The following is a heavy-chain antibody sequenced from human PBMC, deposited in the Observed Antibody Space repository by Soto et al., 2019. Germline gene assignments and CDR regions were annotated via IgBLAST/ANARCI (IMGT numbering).Heavy chain of an antibody. J-gene: IGHJ6*02. D-gene: IGHD6-13*01. CDR2: VNNDGTDT. Sequence: EVQLVESGGGLVQPGGSLRLSCAASGFTFSNYWMYWVRQAPGKGLVWVSRVNNDGTDTTHADSVKGRFTISRDNAENTLYLQMNMLRAEDTAVYYCARGGLQHALDVWGQGSTVTVSS. V-gene: IGHV3-74*03. CDR1: GFTFSNYW. CDR3: ARGGLQHALDV.